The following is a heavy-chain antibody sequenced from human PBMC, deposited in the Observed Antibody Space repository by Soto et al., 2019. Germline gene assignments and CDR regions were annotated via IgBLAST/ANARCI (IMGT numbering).Heavy chain of an antibody. J-gene: IGHJ4*02. V-gene: IGHV3-72*01. Sequence: EVQLVESGGGLVQPGGSLRLVCAASGFTFSDHYIDWVRQAPGKGLEWVGRIRDKTKSYTTDYAASVKGRFIISRDDSKKSVYLQMNSLRIEDTAVYYCGRGNYGGSGRTFDYWGQGTLVTVSS. CDR3: GRGNYGGSGRTFDY. CDR2: IRDKTKSYTT. CDR1: GFTFSDHY. D-gene: IGHD2-15*01.